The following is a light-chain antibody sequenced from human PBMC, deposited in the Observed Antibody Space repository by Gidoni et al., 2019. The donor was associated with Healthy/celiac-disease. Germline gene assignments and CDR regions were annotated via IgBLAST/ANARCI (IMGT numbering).Light chain of an antibody. V-gene: IGLV2-14*03. CDR2: DVT. CDR1: SSDIGDYDF. J-gene: IGLJ3*02. Sequence: QSALTQPASVSGSPGQSITISCTGSSSDIGDYDFVSWYQQHPGEAPQLVIYDVTNRPSGIPDRFSGFKSGNTASLTISGLQAEDEADYYCSSYSITAPVVFGGGTRLTV. CDR3: SSYSITAPVV.